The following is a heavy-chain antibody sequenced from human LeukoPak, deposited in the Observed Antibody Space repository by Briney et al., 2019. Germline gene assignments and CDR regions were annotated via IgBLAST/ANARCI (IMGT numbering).Heavy chain of an antibody. V-gene: IGHV4-34*01. CDR2: INHSGST. CDR1: GGSFSGYY. D-gene: IGHD3-16*02. CDR3: ARGAITFGGVIVFLDY. Sequence: PSETLSLTCAVYGGSFSGYYWSWIRQPPGKGLEWIGEINHSGSTNYNPSLKSRVTISVDTSKNQFSLKLSSVTAADTAAYYCARGAITFGGVIVFLDYWGQGTLVTVSS. J-gene: IGHJ4*02.